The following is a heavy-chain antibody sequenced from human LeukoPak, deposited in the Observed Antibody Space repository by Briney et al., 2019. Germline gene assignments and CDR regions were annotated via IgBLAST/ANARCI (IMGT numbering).Heavy chain of an antibody. D-gene: IGHD6-13*01. Sequence: GGSLRLSCAASGFNFFAYGMHWVHQAPGKGPQWVAVISHAGSHKYYAESVKVRFTISRDNSKNTLYLQMNSLKPEDTAVYFCAKDSASLSSHFATYFDSWGQGTLVTVSS. CDR1: GFNFFAYG. CDR2: ISHAGSHK. J-gene: IGHJ4*02. V-gene: IGHV3-30*18. CDR3: AKDSASLSSHFATYFDS.